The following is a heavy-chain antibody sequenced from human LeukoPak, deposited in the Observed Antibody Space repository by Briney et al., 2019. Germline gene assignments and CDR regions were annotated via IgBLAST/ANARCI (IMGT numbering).Heavy chain of an antibody. CDR3: ARGERRDGYIDY. CDR2: MNPNSGNT. D-gene: IGHD5-24*01. CDR1: GYTFTSYD. J-gene: IGHJ4*02. V-gene: IGHV1-8*01. Sequence: ASVEVSCKASGYTFTSYDINWVRQATGQGLEWMGWMNPNSGNTGYAQKFQGRVTMTRNTSISTAYMELSSLRSEDTAVYYCARGERRDGYIDYWGQGTLVTVSS.